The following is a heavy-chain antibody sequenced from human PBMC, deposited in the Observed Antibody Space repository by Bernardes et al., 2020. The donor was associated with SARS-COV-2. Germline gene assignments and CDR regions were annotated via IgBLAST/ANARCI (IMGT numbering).Heavy chain of an antibody. CDR1: GFTFMNYP. CDR2: ISGSGDGT. CDR3: AKHSDLTSQYCSTSTCPFLPDY. D-gene: IGHD2-15*01. V-gene: IGHV3-23*01. J-gene: IGHJ4*02. Sequence: GGSLRLPFSTSGFTFMNYPMTWVRQAPGEGLEWGSAISGSGDGTFYGDSVRGRVTISRDNSKDTLYLQLSSLRAEDTAVYYCAKHSDLTSQYCSTSTCPFLPDYWGQGTLVTVSS.